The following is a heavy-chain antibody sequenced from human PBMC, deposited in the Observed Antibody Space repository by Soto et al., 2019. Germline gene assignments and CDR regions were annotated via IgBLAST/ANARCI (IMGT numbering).Heavy chain of an antibody. J-gene: IGHJ4*02. V-gene: IGHV1-18*01. CDR1: GYTFTSYG. CDR3: ARVTLGYCSSTSCYFADY. CDR2: ISAYNGNT. Sequence: ASVKVSCKASGYTFTSYGISWVRQAPGQGLEWMGWISAYNGNTNYAQKLQGRVTMTTDTSTSTAYMELRSLRSDDTAVYYCARVTLGYCSSTSCYFADYWGQGTLVTVSS. D-gene: IGHD2-2*01.